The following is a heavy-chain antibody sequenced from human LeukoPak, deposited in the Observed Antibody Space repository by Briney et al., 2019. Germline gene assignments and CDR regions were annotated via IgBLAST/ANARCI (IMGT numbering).Heavy chain of an antibody. D-gene: IGHD4-17*01. CDR3: ASLTPYGDYPDY. V-gene: IGHV4-4*02. CDR1: GGSISSSNW. CDR2: IYHSGST. J-gene: IGHJ4*02. Sequence: PSETLSLTCAVSGGSISSSNWWSWVRQPPGKGLEWIGEIYHSGSTNYNPSLKSRVTISVDTSKNQFSLKLSSVTAADTSVYYCASLTPYGDYPDYWGQGTLVTVSS.